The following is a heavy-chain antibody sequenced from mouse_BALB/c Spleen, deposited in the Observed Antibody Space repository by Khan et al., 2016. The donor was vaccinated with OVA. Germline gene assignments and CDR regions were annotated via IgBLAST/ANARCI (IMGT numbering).Heavy chain of an antibody. Sequence: QIQLVQSGPGLVQPSQSLSITCTVSGFSLTTYGVHWVRQSPGKGLEWLGVIWSGGSTDYNAPFISRLSISKDSSKSQVFFKMNSLQVNDTAIYXGARNYDYDGGLAYWGQGTLVTVSA. CDR2: IWSGGST. D-gene: IGHD2-4*01. CDR1: GFSLTTYG. CDR3: ARNYDYDGGLAY. V-gene: IGHV2-2*02. J-gene: IGHJ3*01.